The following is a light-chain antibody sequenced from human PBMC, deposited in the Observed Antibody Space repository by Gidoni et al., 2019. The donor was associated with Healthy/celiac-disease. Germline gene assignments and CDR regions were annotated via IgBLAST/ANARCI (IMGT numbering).Light chain of an antibody. V-gene: IGKV1-6*01. Sequence: AIQMNQSPSSLSASVGDRVTITCRASQVIRNDLGWYQQKPGKAPKLLIYAASSLQSEVPSRFSGSGSGTDFTLTISSLQPEDFATYYCLQDYNYPWTFGQGTKVEIK. CDR1: QVIRND. J-gene: IGKJ1*01. CDR3: LQDYNYPWT. CDR2: AAS.